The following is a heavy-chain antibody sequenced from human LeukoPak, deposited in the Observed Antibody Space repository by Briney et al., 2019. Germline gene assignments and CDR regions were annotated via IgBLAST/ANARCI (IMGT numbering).Heavy chain of an antibody. D-gene: IGHD3-16*01. CDR2: ISGSGDST. CDR1: GFTFSSYA. CDR3: TTDIVITSGKVFDY. Sequence: GGSLRLSCAASGFTFSSYAMSWVRQAPGKGLEWVSAISGSGDSTYYGDSVKGRFTISRDNSKNTLYLQMNGLTAEDTAMYYCTTDIVITSGKVFDYWGQGTLVTVSS. V-gene: IGHV3-23*01. J-gene: IGHJ4*02.